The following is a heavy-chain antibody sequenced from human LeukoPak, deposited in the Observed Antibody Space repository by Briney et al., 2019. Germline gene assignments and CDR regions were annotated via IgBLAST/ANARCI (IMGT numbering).Heavy chain of an antibody. Sequence: PSETLSLTCTVSGGSISSYYWSWIRQPAGKGLEWIGRIYTSGSTNYNPSLKSRVTMSVDTSKNQFSLKLSSVTAADTAVYYCARHGDDSGSYYFDYWGQGTLVTVSS. CDR1: GGSISSYY. CDR2: IYTSGST. V-gene: IGHV4-4*07. J-gene: IGHJ4*02. CDR3: ARHGDDSGSYYFDY. D-gene: IGHD1-26*01.